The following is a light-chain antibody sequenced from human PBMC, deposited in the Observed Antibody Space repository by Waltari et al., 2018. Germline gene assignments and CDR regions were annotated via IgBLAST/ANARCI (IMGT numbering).Light chain of an antibody. CDR3: GTWDNTLSAV. CDR1: ASNIGNNY. J-gene: IGLJ2*01. V-gene: IGLV1-51*02. Sequence: QSVLTQPPSVSAAPGQKVTISCSGSASNIGNNYVSWYQQFPGAAPKVLIYGNDKRSTGIPDRFSGSKSGTSATLDITGRQAGDEADYYCGTWDNTLSAVFGGGTKVTVL. CDR2: GND.